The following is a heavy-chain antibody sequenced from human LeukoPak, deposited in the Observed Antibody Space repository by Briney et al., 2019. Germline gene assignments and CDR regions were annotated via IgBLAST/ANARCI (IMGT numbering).Heavy chain of an antibody. CDR2: ISGRGDTT. V-gene: IGHV3-23*01. CDR3: ASVWFGQRDY. J-gene: IGHJ4*02. Sequence: GGSLRLSCAASGFTFNIYAMSWVRQAPGKGLEWVSAISGRGDTTYYADSVKGRFTFSRDNSKNTLYLQMNSLRAEDTAVYYCASVWFGQRDYWGQGTLVTVSS. D-gene: IGHD3-10*01. CDR1: GFTFNIYA.